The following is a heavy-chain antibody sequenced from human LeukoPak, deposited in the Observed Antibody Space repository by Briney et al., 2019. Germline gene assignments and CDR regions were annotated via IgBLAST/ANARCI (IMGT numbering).Heavy chain of an antibody. CDR2: ISGSGGST. D-gene: IGHD6-19*01. CDR1: GFTFSSYA. J-gene: IGHJ4*02. Sequence: PGESLRLSCVGSGFTFSSYAMSWVRQAPGKGLEWVSAISGSGGSTYYADSVKGRFTISRDNSKNTLYLQMNSLRAEDTAVYYCAKVQWLTPDQPFDYWGQGTLVTVSS. V-gene: IGHV3-23*01. CDR3: AKVQWLTPDQPFDY.